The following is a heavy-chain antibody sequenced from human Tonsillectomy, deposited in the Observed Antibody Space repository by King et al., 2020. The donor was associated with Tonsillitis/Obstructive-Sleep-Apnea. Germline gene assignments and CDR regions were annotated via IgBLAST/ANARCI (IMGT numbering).Heavy chain of an antibody. Sequence: VQLVESGGGLVKPGGSLRLSCAASGFTFSSYSMNWVRHAPGKGLEWVSSISSSSSYIYYADSVKGRFTISRDNAKNLLYLQMNSLRAEDTAVYYCARDHCSSSSCYIDYWGQGTLVTVSS. J-gene: IGHJ4*02. CDR3: ARDHCSSSSCYIDY. V-gene: IGHV3-21*01. CDR1: GFTFSSYS. CDR2: ISSSSSYI. D-gene: IGHD2-2*02.